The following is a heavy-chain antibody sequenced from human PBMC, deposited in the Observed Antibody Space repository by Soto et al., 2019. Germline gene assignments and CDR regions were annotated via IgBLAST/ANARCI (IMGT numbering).Heavy chain of an antibody. D-gene: IGHD3-10*01. CDR1: GGTFSRHA. CDR2: IIPFFGTP. V-gene: IGHV1-69*06. CDR3: ARSTPHSGSYLHTLDY. J-gene: IGHJ4*02. Sequence: SVKVSCKAAGGTFSRHAISWVRQAPGQGLEWMGGIIPFFGTPNYAQKFQGRVTVTADKSTSTAYMELSSLRSEDTAVYYCARSTPHSGSYLHTLDYWGQGTRVTVS.